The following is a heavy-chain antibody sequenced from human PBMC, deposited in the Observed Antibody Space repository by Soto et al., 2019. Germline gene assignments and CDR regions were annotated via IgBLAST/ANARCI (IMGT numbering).Heavy chain of an antibody. Sequence: ASVKVSCKASGYTFTSYTMHWVRQAPGQRLEWMGWINAGNGNTKYSQKLQGRVTITRDTSASTVFIELSSLTSEDTALYSCARGQENSGYDPLDFWGLGTLVTSPQ. CDR3: ARGQENSGYDPLDF. CDR1: GYTFTSYT. J-gene: IGHJ4*02. CDR2: INAGNGNT. D-gene: IGHD5-12*01. V-gene: IGHV1-3*01.